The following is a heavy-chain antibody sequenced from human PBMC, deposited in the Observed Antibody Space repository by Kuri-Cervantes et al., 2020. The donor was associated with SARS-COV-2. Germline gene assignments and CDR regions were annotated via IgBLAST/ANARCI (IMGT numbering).Heavy chain of an antibody. V-gene: IGHV3-64D*08. CDR3: VKVSRGSPEYY. J-gene: IGHJ4*02. CDR1: GFTFSSYS. Sequence: GESLKISCAASGFTFSSYSMNWVRQAPGGGLEYVSAISSNGGGAYYADSVKGRFTISRDNSKNTLFLQMSSLRAEDTSIYYCVKVSRGSPEYYWGQGILVTVSS. CDR2: ISSNGGGA. D-gene: IGHD1-26*01.